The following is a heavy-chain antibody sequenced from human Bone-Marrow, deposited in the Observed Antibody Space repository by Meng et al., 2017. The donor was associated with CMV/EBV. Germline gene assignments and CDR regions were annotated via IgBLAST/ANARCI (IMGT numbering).Heavy chain of an antibody. V-gene: IGHV3-21*01. Sequence: GESLKISCAASGFTFSSYSMNWVRQAPGKGLEWVSSISSSSSYIYYADSVKGRFTISRDNAKNSLYLQMNSLRAEDTAVYYCARWEEGYCSSTSCYGDAFDIWGQGTMVTVSS. CDR1: GFTFSSYS. CDR2: ISSSSSYI. CDR3: ARWEEGYCSSTSCYGDAFDI. D-gene: IGHD2-2*01. J-gene: IGHJ3*02.